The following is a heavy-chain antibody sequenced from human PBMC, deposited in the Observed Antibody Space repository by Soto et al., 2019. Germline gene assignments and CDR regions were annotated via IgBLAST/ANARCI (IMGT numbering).Heavy chain of an antibody. CDR3: ATGRRGYAFDI. Sequence: ASVKVSCKVSGYTLTELSMHWVRQAAGKGLEWMGGFDHDDGETIYAQKFQGRVTMTEDTSTDTAYMELSSLRSDATALYYCATGRRGYAFDIWGQGTMVTVSS. CDR2: FDHDDGET. D-gene: IGHD3-10*01. CDR1: GYTLTELS. J-gene: IGHJ3*02. V-gene: IGHV1-24*01.